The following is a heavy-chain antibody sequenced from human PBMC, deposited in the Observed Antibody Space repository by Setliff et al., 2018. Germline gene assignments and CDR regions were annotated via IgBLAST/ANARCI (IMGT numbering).Heavy chain of an antibody. CDR1: GGTFSSYA. D-gene: IGHD3-3*01. Sequence: ASVKVSCKASGGTFSSYAISWVRQAPGQGFEWMGGIIPVFGTADYAQKFQGRVTITADESTTTFYMEVSSLRSDDTAVYYCAGEFFWSGYTDRQYYFYGMDVWGQGTTVTV. V-gene: IGHV1-69*13. CDR3: AGEFFWSGYTDRQYYFYGMDV. J-gene: IGHJ6*02. CDR2: IIPVFGTA.